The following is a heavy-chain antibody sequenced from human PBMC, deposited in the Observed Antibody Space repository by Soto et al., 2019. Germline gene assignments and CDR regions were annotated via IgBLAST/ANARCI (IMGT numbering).Heavy chain of an antibody. Sequence: GSLRLSCAASGFTFSSYWMSWVRQTPGKGLEWVANIKQDGSEKWYVDSVKGRFTISRDNAKKSLYLQMNSLRVEDTAVYYCARGDYHDSSGPFSDAWNIWAQGTMVIVSS. CDR2: IKQDGSEK. V-gene: IGHV3-7*04. D-gene: IGHD3-22*01. CDR1: GFTFSSYW. CDR3: ARGDYHDSSGPFSDAWNI. J-gene: IGHJ3*02.